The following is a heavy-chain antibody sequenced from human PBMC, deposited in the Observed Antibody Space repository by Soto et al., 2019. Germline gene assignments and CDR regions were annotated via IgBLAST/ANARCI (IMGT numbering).Heavy chain of an antibody. CDR1: GFRFSDSI. D-gene: IGHD3-16*01. V-gene: IGHV1-58*01. CDR3: AAERLMYGMDV. Sequence: QLQLVQSGPEVKKPGTSVKVSCKASGFRFSDSIVQWVRQTRGQRLEWMGWIFVGSGDTNSSKQFHERFNMTRDMSTNTVHIEVSSLKSEDTAVYFCAAERLMYGMDVWGQGTTVIVSS. CDR2: IFVGSGDT. J-gene: IGHJ6*02.